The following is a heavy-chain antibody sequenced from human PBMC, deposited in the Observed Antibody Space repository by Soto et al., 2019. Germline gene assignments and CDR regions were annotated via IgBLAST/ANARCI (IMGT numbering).Heavy chain of an antibody. J-gene: IGHJ4*02. CDR2: ISWNSGSI. CDR1: GFIFDDYA. CDR3: AKMHSSSWFYFDY. Sequence: PGGSLRLSCAASGFIFDDYAMHWVRQAPGKGLEWVSGISWNSGSIGYADSVKGRFTISRDNAKNSLYLQMNSLRAEDTALYYWAKMHSSSWFYFDYWGQGTLVTVYS. D-gene: IGHD6-13*01. V-gene: IGHV3-9*01.